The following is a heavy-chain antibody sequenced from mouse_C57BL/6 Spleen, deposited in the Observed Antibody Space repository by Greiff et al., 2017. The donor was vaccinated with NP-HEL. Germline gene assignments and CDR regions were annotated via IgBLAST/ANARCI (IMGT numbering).Heavy chain of an antibody. CDR1: GYTFTSYW. J-gene: IGHJ2*01. CDR3: ARSKKIVATYFDY. D-gene: IGHD1-1*01. V-gene: IGHV1S81*02. CDR2: TNPTNGRT. Sequence: VQLQQPGAELVKAGASVKMSCKASGYTFTSYWMHWVKQRLGQGLEWFAETNPTNGRTYYNEKFKSKATLTVDKSSSTAYMLLSGPTFEDSAVYYCARSKKIVATYFDYWGQGTTRTVSS.